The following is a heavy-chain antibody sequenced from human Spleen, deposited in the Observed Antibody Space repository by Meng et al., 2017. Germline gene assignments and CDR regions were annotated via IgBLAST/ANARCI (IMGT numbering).Heavy chain of an antibody. J-gene: IGHJ4*02. CDR3: ARYYDGSGYLDNFDY. CDR1: GFTFSSYA. V-gene: IGHV3-23*01. Sequence: GESLKISCAASGFTFSSYAMSWVRQAPGKGLEWVSAISGSGGSTYYADSVKGRFTISRDNAKNSLYLQMNSLRAEDTAVYFCARYYDGSGYLDNFDYWGQGTLVTVSS. D-gene: IGHD3-22*01. CDR2: ISGSGGST.